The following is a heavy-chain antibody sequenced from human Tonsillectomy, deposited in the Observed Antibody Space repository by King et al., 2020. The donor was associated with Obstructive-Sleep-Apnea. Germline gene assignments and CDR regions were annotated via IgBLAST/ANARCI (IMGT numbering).Heavy chain of an antibody. CDR2: IDPSDSYT. Sequence: QLVQSGAEVKKPGESLRISCKGSGYSFTSYWISWVRQMPGKGLEWMGRIDPSDSYTNYSPSFQGHVTISADKSISTAYLQGSSLKASDTAMYSCARRYCCGDCYSGAAFGVWFDPWGQGTLVTVSS. J-gene: IGHJ5*02. V-gene: IGHV5-10-1*03. D-gene: IGHD2-21*02. CDR1: GYSFTSYW. CDR3: ARRYCCGDCYSGAAFGVWFDP.